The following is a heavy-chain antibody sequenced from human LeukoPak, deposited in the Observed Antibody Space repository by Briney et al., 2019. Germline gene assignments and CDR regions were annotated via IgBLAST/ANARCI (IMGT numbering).Heavy chain of an antibody. Sequence: GGSLRLSCAASGFTFSSYAMHWVRQAPGKGLEWVAVISYDGSNKYYADSVKGRFTISRDNSKNTLYLQMNSLRAEDTAVYYCAKARNWYFDLWGRGTLVTVSS. J-gene: IGHJ2*01. CDR3: AKARNWYFDL. CDR2: ISYDGSNK. V-gene: IGHV3-30-3*01. D-gene: IGHD6-6*01. CDR1: GFTFSSYA.